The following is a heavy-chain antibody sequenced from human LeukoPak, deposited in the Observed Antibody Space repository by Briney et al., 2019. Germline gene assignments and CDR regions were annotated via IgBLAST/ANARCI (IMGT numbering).Heavy chain of an antibody. D-gene: IGHD1-1*01. Sequence: SVTVSFTASGGTFSINTSSWWRRAPRQALEGMGGISPIYGTANHDQKFPGRVTITTDESTSTPYIELSSLTSDDTAVYYCAGTVQLERRNGVFDYWGQGTLVTVS. CDR2: ISPIYGTA. CDR3: AGTVQLERRNGVFDY. J-gene: IGHJ4*02. CDR1: GGTFSINT. V-gene: IGHV1-69*05.